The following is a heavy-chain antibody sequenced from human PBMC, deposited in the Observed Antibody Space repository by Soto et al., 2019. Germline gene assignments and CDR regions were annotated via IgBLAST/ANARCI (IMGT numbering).Heavy chain of an antibody. CDR2: INHSGST. CDR1: GGSFSGYY. V-gene: IGHV4-34*01. D-gene: IGHD6-19*01. J-gene: IGHJ4*02. CDR3: AGEGIAVAGDDY. Sequence: QVQLQQWGAGLLKPSETLSLTCAVYGGSFSGYYWSWIRQPPGKGLEWIGEINHSGSTNYNPSLKSRVTISVDTSKNQFSLKLSSVTAADTAEYYCAGEGIAVAGDDYWGQGTLVTVSS.